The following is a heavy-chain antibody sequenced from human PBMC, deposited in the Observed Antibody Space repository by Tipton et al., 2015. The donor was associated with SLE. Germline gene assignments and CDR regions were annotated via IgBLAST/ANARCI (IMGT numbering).Heavy chain of an antibody. CDR3: ARATDWNLSPDV. CDR1: GGSISSGGYY. D-gene: IGHD1-7*01. V-gene: IGHV4-31*02. CDR2: IYYSGNT. J-gene: IGHJ6*04. Sequence: LRLSCTVSGGSISSGGYYWTWIRQLPGKGLEWIGYIYYSGNTYYNPSLGSRLTISVDTSKDQFSLRLTSVTAADTAVYYCARATDWNLSPDVWGKGTTVTDSS.